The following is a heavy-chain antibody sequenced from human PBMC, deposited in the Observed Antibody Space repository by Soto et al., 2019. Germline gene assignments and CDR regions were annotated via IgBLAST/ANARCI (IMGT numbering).Heavy chain of an antibody. CDR2: ISSGSSYI. V-gene: IGHV3-21*01. CDR3: ASPPYYYYYYMDV. J-gene: IGHJ6*03. CDR1: GFTFSSYS. Sequence: GGSLRLSCAASGFTFSSYSMNWVRQAPGKGLEWVSSISSGSSYIYYADSVKGRFTISRDNAKNSLYLQMNSLRAEDTAVYYCASPPYYYYYYMDVWGKGTTVTVSS.